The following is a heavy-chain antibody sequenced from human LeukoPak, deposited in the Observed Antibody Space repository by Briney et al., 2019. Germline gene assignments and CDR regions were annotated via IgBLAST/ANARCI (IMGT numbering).Heavy chain of an antibody. D-gene: IGHD3-10*01. Sequence: PGGSLRLSCAASGFTFSSYAMSWVRQAPGKGLEWVSVISASGGSTYYADSVKGRFTISRDNSKNTPYVQMNSLRAEDTAIYYCAKHGSGDNFNYWGQGTLVTVSS. CDR1: GFTFSSYA. CDR2: ISASGGST. CDR3: AKHGSGDNFNY. V-gene: IGHV3-23*01. J-gene: IGHJ4*02.